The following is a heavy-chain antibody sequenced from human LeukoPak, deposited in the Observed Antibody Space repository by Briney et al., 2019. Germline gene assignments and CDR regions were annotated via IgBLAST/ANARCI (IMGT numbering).Heavy chain of an antibody. D-gene: IGHD6-13*01. CDR3: ARNGYSSSPLYYFDY. V-gene: IGHV1-46*01. CDR2: INPSGGST. CDR1: GYTFTSYY. J-gene: IGHJ4*02. Sequence: VASVKVSCKASGYTFTSYYMHWVRQAPGQGLEWMGIINPSGGSTSYAQKFQGRVTMTRNTSISTAYMELSSLRSEDTAVYYCARNGYSSSPLYYFDYWGQGTLVTVSS.